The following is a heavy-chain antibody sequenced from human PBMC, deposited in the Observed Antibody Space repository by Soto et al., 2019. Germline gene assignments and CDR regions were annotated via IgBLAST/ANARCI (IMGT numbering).Heavy chain of an antibody. J-gene: IGHJ4*02. D-gene: IGHD5-18*01. CDR3: AKDYGRIQLWLMNYLDY. CDR1: GFTFSSYG. Sequence: GGSLRLSCAASGFTFSSYGMHWVRQAPGKGLEWVAVISYDGSNKYYADSVKGRFTISRDNSKNTLYLQMNSLRAEDTAVYYCAKDYGRIQLWLMNYLDYWGQGTLVTVSS. V-gene: IGHV3-30*18. CDR2: ISYDGSNK.